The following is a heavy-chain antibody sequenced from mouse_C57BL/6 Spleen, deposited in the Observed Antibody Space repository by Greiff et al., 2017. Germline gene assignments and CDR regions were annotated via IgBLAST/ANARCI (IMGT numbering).Heavy chain of an antibody. Sequence: QVQLKQPGAELVRPGSSVKLSCKASGYTFTSYWMHWVKQRPIQGLEWIGNIDPSDSETHYNQKFKDKATLTVDKSSSTAYMQLSSLTSEDSAVYYCARGELGRRAMDYWGQGTSVTVSS. CDR3: ARGELGRRAMDY. J-gene: IGHJ4*01. V-gene: IGHV1-52*01. CDR1: GYTFTSYW. CDR2: IDPSDSET. D-gene: IGHD4-1*01.